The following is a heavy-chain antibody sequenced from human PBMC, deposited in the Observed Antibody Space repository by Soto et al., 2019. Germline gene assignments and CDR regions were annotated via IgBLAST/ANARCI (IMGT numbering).Heavy chain of an antibody. V-gene: IGHV3-30-3*01. CDR2: ISYDGSNK. CDR1: GFTFSSYA. CDR3: ARDLEMVTIPHDAFDI. J-gene: IGHJ3*02. D-gene: IGHD5-18*01. Sequence: PGGSLRLSCAASGFTFSSYAMHWFRQAPGKGLEWVAVISYDGSNKYYADSVKGRFTISRDNSKNTRYLQMNSLRAEDTAVYYCARDLEMVTIPHDAFDIWGQGTMVTVSS.